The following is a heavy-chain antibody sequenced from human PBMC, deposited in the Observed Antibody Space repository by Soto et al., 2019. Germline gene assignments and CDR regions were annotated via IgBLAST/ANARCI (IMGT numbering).Heavy chain of an antibody. CDR1: GFTFSDYY. J-gene: IGHJ3*02. D-gene: IGHD4-17*01. CDR2: ISSSGSTI. V-gene: IGHV3-11*04. CDR3: ARDDYGGNSDAFDI. Sequence: GGSLRLSCAASGFTFSDYYMSWIRQAPGKGLEWVSYISSSGSTIYYADSVKGRFTISRDNAKNSLYLQMNSLRAEDTAVYYCARDDYGGNSDAFDIWGQGTMVTVSS.